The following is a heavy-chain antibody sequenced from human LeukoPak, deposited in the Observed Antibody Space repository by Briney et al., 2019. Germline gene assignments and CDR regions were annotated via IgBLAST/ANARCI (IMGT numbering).Heavy chain of an antibody. CDR3: ARAYIAAAGTGY. D-gene: IGHD6-13*01. CDR2: INPSGGST. V-gene: IGHV1-46*01. CDR1: GYTFTSYY. Sequence: GASVRVSCKASGYTFTSYYMHWVRQAPGQGLEWMGIINPSGGSTSYAQKFQGRVTMTRDTSTSTVYMELSSLRSEDTAVYYCARAYIAAAGTGYWGQGTLVTVSS. J-gene: IGHJ4*02.